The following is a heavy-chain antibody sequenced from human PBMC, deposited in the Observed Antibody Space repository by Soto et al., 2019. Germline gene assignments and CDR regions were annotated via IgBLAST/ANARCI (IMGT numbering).Heavy chain of an antibody. V-gene: IGHV3-23*01. CDR2: ISGSGGST. Sequence: GGSLRLSCAASGFTFSSYAMSWVRQAPGKGLEWVSAISGSGGSTYYADSVKGRFTISRDNSKNTLYLQMNSLRAEDTAVYYCAKGNLRQWLVDGCAFDIWGQGTMVTVSS. CDR1: GFTFSSYA. D-gene: IGHD6-19*01. J-gene: IGHJ3*02. CDR3: AKGNLRQWLVDGCAFDI.